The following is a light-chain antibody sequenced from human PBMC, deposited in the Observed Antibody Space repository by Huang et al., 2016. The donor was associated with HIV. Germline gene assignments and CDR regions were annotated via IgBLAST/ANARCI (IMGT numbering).Light chain of an antibody. CDR1: QNISIY. CDR3: QGYNSVPYT. CDR2: TSS. J-gene: IGKJ2*01. V-gene: IGKV1-27*01. Sequence: DIQMTQSPSSLSASVGDRVTITCRASQNISIYLAWFQQKPGEVPRLLIYTSSTWQTGVPVRFSGSGSGTDFTLAISSLRPEDVATYYCQGYNSVPYTFGQGTKLEIK.